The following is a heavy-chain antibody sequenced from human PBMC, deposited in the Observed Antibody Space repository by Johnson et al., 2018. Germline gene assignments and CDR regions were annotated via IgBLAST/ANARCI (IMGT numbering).Heavy chain of an antibody. J-gene: IGHJ6*03. Sequence: VQLVQSGGGVVQPGRSLRLSCAASGFTFDDYGMSWVRQAPGKGLEWVSGINWNGGSTYYADSVKGRFTIPRDNSKNTLYVEMNSRRAEDTAVYYCAKDRGYYYDSRGYYYYYMDVWGKGTTVTVSS. CDR3: AKDRGYYYDSRGYYYYYMDV. CDR1: GFTFDDYG. V-gene: IGHV3-23*04. CDR2: INWNGGST. D-gene: IGHD3-22*01.